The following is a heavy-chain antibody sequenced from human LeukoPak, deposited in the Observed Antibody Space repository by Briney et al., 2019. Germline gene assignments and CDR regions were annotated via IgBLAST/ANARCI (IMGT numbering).Heavy chain of an antibody. CDR3: AREYYDSSGYYHRRFDP. Sequence: GASVKVSCKASGGTFSSYAISWVRQAPGQGLERMGGIIPIFGTANYAQKFQGRVTITTDESTSTAYMELSSLRSEDTAVYYCAREYYDSSGYYHRRFDPWGQGTLVTVSS. CDR2: IIPIFGTA. J-gene: IGHJ5*02. D-gene: IGHD3-22*01. V-gene: IGHV1-69*05. CDR1: GGTFSSYA.